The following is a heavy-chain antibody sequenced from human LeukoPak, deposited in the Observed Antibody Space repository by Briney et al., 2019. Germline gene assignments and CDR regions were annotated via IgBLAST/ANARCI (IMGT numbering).Heavy chain of an antibody. Sequence: PGRSLGLSCAASGFTFSSYAMHWVRQAPGKGLEWVAVISFDGSNKYYADSLKGRFTVSRDNSKSTLSLHMNSLRAEDTAVYYCARDGYGGFDGYYSFALDVWGQGTTVTVSS. V-gene: IGHV3-30-3*01. D-gene: IGHD5-12*01. CDR3: ARDGYGGFDGYYSFALDV. CDR2: ISFDGSNK. CDR1: GFTFSSYA. J-gene: IGHJ6*02.